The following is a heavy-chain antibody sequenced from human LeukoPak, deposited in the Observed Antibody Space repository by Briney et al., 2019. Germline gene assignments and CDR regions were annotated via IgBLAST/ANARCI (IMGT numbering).Heavy chain of an antibody. CDR2: IYYSGST. J-gene: IGHJ4*02. Sequence: SETLSLTCTVSGGSINNYYWSWVRQPPGKGLEWIGYIYYSGSTTYSPSLKSRVTISVDTSKNQFSLMLSSVTAADTAVYYCARRTVVLDYWGQGALVTVSS. CDR1: GGSINNYY. CDR3: ARRTVVLDY. V-gene: IGHV4-59*08. D-gene: IGHD4-23*01.